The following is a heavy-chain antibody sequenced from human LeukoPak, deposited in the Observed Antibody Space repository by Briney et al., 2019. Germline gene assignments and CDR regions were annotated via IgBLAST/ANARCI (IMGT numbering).Heavy chain of an antibody. CDR3: ARGLPGYSSSPPL. CDR1: GGSISGYY. Sequence: SETLSLTCTVSGGSISGYYWSWIRQPAGKGLEWIGRIYTSGSTNYNSSLKSRVTISVDTSKNQFSLKLSSVTAVDTAVYYCARGLPGYSSSPPLWGQGTLVTVSS. CDR2: IYTSGST. V-gene: IGHV4-4*07. D-gene: IGHD6-6*01. J-gene: IGHJ4*02.